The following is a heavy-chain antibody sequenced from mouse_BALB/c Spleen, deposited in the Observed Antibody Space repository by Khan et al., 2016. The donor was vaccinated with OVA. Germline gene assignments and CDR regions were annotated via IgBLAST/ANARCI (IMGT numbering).Heavy chain of an antibody. Sequence: QVQLQQSGAELVKAGASVKMSCKASGYTFTSYWMHWVKQRLGQGLEWFAETNPTNGRTYYNEKFKSKATLTVDKSSSTDYILLRGPTFEDSAVYNCARMKKIVGTYLEYWGQGTTLKGSS. CDR2: TNPTNGRT. J-gene: IGHJ2*01. V-gene: IGHV1S81*02. D-gene: IGHD1-1*01. CDR1: GYTFTSYW. CDR3: ARMKKIVGTYLEY.